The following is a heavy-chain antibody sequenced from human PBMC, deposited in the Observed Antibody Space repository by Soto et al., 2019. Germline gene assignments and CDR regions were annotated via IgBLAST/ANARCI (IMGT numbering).Heavy chain of an antibody. CDR1: GYTFTSYY. CDR2: INPSGGST. CDR3: ASPSFWSGYPTPHYGMDV. V-gene: IGHV1-46*01. J-gene: IGHJ6*02. D-gene: IGHD3-3*01. Sequence: ASVKVSCKASGYTFTSYYMHWLRQAPGQGLEWMGIINPSGGSTSYAQKFQGRVTMTRDTSTSTVYMELSSLKSEDTAVYYCASPSFWSGYPTPHYGMDVWGQGTTVTVSS.